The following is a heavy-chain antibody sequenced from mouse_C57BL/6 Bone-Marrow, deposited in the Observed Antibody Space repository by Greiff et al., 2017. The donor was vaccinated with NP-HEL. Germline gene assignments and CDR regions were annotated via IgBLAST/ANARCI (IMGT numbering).Heavy chain of an antibody. D-gene: IGHD1-1*01. J-gene: IGHJ1*03. V-gene: IGHV5-12*01. CDR1: GFTFSDYY. Sequence: EVHLVESGGGLVQPGGSLKLSCAASGFTFSDYYMYWVRQTPEKRLEWVAYISNGGGSTYYPDTVKGRFTISRDNAKNTLYLQMSRLKSEDTAMYYCARITTVVAHWYFDVWGTGTTVTVSS. CDR2: ISNGGGST. CDR3: ARITTVVAHWYFDV.